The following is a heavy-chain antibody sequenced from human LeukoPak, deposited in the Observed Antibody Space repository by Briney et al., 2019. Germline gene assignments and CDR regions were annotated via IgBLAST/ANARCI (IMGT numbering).Heavy chain of an antibody. J-gene: IGHJ4*02. CDR2: INSDGNST. CDR3: ARAYYDSSGRYFHY. D-gene: IGHD3-22*01. CDR1: GFTFNKYW. Sequence: PGGSLRLSCAASGFTFNKYWMHWVRQAPGKGLVWVSRINSDGNSTSYADSVKGRFTICRDNAKNTLYLQMNSLRAEDTAVYYCARAYYDSSGRYFHYWGQGTLVTVSS. V-gene: IGHV3-74*01.